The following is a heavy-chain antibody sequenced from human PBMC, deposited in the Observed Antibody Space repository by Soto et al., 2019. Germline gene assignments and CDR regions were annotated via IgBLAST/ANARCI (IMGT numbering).Heavy chain of an antibody. CDR2: ISSSSSYI. Sequence: EVQLVESGGGLVKPGGSLRLSCAASGFTFSSYSMNWVRQAPGKGLEWVSSISSSSSYIYYADSVKGRFTISRDNAKNSLYLQMNRLRAEDTVVYYWARDSGQWLVEIGFDIWGQGTMVTVSS. CDR3: ARDSGQWLVEIGFDI. J-gene: IGHJ3*02. V-gene: IGHV3-21*01. D-gene: IGHD6-19*01. CDR1: GFTFSSYS.